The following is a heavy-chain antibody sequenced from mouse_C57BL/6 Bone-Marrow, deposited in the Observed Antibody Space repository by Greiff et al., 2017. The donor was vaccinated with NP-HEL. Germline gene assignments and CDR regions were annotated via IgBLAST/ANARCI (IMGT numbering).Heavy chain of an antibody. CDR3: ASAYYGSSRYYFDY. J-gene: IGHJ2*01. V-gene: IGHV1-64*01. CDR2: IHPNSGST. CDR1: GYTFTSYW. Sequence: VQLQQPGAELVKPGASVKLSCKASGYTFTSYWMHWVKQRPGQGLEWIGMIHPNSGSTNYNEKFKSKATLTVDKSSSTAYMQLSSLTSEDSAVYYCASAYYGSSRYYFDYWGQGTTLTVSS. D-gene: IGHD1-1*01.